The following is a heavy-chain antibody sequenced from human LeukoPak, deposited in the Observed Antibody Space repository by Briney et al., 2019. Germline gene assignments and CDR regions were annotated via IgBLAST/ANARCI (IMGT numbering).Heavy chain of an antibody. D-gene: IGHD6-19*01. V-gene: IGHV3-23*01. J-gene: IGHJ4*02. CDR1: GFTFSSYA. CDR3: AKDGYSSGWSFEY. Sequence: GGSLRLSCAASGFTFSSYAMSWVRQAPGKGLEWVSGISGSGGSTYYADSVKGRLTISRDNSKNTLYLHMNSLRAEDTAVYYCAKDGYSSGWSFEYWGQGTLVTVSS. CDR2: ISGSGGST.